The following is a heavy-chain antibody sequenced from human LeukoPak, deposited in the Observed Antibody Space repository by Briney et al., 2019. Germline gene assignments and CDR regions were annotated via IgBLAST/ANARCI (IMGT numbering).Heavy chain of an antibody. V-gene: IGHV3-33*07. CDR2: IWYDGSKK. CDR3: ARGVSVYYDSSGYYYFDY. J-gene: IGHJ4*02. Sequence: GRSLRLFCATSGSTFGMHDFYWVRQAPGKGLEWVAVIWYDGSKKYYADSVKGRSTISRDNSKNTLYLEMNSLRAEDTAVYYCARGVSVYYDSSGYYYFDYWGQGTLVTVSS. CDR1: GSTFGMHD. D-gene: IGHD3-22*01.